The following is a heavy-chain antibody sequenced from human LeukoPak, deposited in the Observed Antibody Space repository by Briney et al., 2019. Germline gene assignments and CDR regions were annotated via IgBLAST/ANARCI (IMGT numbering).Heavy chain of an antibody. CDR1: GFTFSNFW. V-gene: IGHV3-7*01. Sequence: PRGSLRLSCAASGFTFSNFWMGWARQGPEKGLQWVASINRDGSEKHPVDSVKGRFAISRDNAKNSVFLEMSSLRVEDTAVYYCVRDVELWGQGTLVTVSS. D-gene: IGHD1-1*01. J-gene: IGHJ4*02. CDR2: INRDGSEK. CDR3: VRDVEL.